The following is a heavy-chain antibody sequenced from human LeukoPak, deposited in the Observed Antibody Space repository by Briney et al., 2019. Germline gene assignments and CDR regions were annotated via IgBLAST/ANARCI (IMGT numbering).Heavy chain of an antibody. D-gene: IGHD5-12*01. CDR1: GGSISSYY. CDR3: ARRRIVATTANYYYYGMDV. Sequence: SETLSLTCTVSGGSISSYYWSWVRQAPGKGLEWVGYIYYSGSTNSHPSLNSRFTLSVDTSTNQFSLKLSSVTAAHTAVYYCARRRIVATTANYYYYGMDVWGQGPTVTVSS. V-gene: IGHV4-59*08. CDR2: IYYSGST. J-gene: IGHJ6*02.